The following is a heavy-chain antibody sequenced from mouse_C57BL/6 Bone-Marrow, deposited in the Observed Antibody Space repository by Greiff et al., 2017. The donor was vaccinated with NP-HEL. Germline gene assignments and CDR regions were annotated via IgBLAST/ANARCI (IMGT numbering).Heavy chain of an antibody. Sequence: VQLQQPGAELVKPGASVKMSCKASGYTFTSYWITWVKQRPGQGLEWIGDIYPGSGSTNYNEKFKSKATLTVDTSSSTAYMQLSSLTSEDSAVYYCARDPYGKAWFAYWGQGTLVTVSA. CDR2: IYPGSGST. CDR1: GYTFTSYW. J-gene: IGHJ3*01. V-gene: IGHV1-55*01. CDR3: ARDPYGKAWFAY. D-gene: IGHD2-1*01.